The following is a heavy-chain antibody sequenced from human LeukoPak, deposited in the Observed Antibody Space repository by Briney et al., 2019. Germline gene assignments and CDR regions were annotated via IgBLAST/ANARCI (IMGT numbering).Heavy chain of an antibody. Sequence: SETLSLTCTVSGGSISSYYWSWIRQPPGKGLEWIGYIYYSGSTNNNPSLKSRVTISVDTSKKQFSLKLSSVTAADTAVYYCARETPYGSGSYPFDYWGQGILVTVSS. D-gene: IGHD3-10*01. CDR2: IYYSGST. CDR3: ARETPYGSGSYPFDY. V-gene: IGHV4-59*01. J-gene: IGHJ4*02. CDR1: GGSISSYY.